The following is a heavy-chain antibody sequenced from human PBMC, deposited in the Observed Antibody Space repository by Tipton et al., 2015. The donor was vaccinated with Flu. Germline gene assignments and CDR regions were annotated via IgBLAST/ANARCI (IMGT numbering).Heavy chain of an antibody. CDR3: AREWGDAFDI. Sequence: LRLSCTVSGGSISSYYWSWIRQPAGKGLEWIGRIYTSGSTNYNPSLKSRVAISVDTSKDQFSLKLSSVTAADTAVYYCAREWGDAFDIWGQGTMVTVSS. J-gene: IGHJ3*02. V-gene: IGHV4-4*07. CDR1: GGSISSYY. D-gene: IGHD3-16*01. CDR2: IYTSGST.